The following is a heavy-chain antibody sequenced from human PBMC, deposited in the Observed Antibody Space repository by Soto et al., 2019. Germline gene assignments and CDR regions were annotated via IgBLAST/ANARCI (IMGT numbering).Heavy chain of an antibody. CDR3: ASSPGYYYDSSGYRSWYFDL. J-gene: IGHJ2*01. D-gene: IGHD3-22*01. Sequence: QVQLVQSGAEVKKPGSSVKVSCKASGGTFSSYAISWVRQAPGQGLEWMGGIIPIFGTANYAQKFQGRVTITSDKSTSTAYMELSSLRAEDTAVYCCASSPGYYYDSSGYRSWYFDLCGRGTLVTVSS. CDR1: GGTFSSYA. CDR2: IIPIFGTA. V-gene: IGHV1-69*06.